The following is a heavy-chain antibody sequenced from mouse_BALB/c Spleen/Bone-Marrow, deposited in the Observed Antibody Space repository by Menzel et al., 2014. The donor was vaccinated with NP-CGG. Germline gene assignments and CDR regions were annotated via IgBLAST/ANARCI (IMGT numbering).Heavy chain of an antibody. Sequence: QVQLQQSGAELVRPGASVTLSCKASGYTFXDYEMHWLKQTPVHGLEWIGAIDPETGGTAYNQKFKGRATLTTDKSSSTAYMELRSLTSEDSAVYYCTRLDSSGYGAYWGQGTLVTVSA. D-gene: IGHD3-2*01. V-gene: IGHV1-15*01. CDR2: IDPETGGT. CDR3: TRLDSSGYGAY. J-gene: IGHJ3*01. CDR1: GYTFXDYE.